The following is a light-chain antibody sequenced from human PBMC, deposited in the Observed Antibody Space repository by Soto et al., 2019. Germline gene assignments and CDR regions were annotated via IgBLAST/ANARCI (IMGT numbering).Light chain of an antibody. J-gene: IGKJ4*01. Sequence: DIQMTQSPSSLSASVGDRVTISCRPSQSISTFLNWYQQKPGKPPKLLIYSAYILQSGVPSRFSGGGSGTGFSLTIDGLQPEDFATYYCQQSYGPPPTFGGGTKVEIK. CDR3: QQSYGPPPT. CDR1: QSISTF. V-gene: IGKV1-39*01. CDR2: SAY.